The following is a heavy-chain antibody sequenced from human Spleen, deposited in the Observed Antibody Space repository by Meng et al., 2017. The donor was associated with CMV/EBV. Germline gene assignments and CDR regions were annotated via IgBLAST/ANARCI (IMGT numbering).Heavy chain of an antibody. CDR1: GGSFSGYY. V-gene: IGHV4-34*01. CDR2: INHSGST. D-gene: IGHD1-26*01. Sequence: PSETLSLTCAVYGGSFSGYYWSWIRQPPGKGLEWIGEINHSGSTNYNPSLKSRVTISVDTSKNQFPLKLSSVTAADTAVYYCARVGAGWGQGTLVTVSS. J-gene: IGHJ4*02. CDR3: ARVGAG.